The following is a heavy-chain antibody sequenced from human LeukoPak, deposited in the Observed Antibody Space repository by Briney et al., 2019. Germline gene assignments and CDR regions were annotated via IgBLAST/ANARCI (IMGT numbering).Heavy chain of an antibody. V-gene: IGHV3-48*03. Sequence: GGSLRLSCAASGFTFSSYEMNWVRQAPGKGLEWVSYISSSGSTIYYADSVKGRFTIPRDNAKNSLYLQMNSLRAEDTAVYYCAKGGLRGEYYYDSSGYLDYWGQGTLVTVSS. CDR2: ISSSGSTI. J-gene: IGHJ4*02. D-gene: IGHD3-22*01. CDR3: AKGGLRGEYYYDSSGYLDY. CDR1: GFTFSSYE.